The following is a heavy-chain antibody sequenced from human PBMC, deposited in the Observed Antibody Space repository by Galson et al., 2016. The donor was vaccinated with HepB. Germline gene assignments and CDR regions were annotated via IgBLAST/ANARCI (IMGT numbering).Heavy chain of an antibody. CDR3: ARGRYCSGGGCYQDY. D-gene: IGHD2-15*01. V-gene: IGHV3-7*03. J-gene: IGHJ4*02. Sequence: VANINPDGSQKYYVDSVRGRFTISRDNAKNSLFLYMNNVRADDTALYYCARGRYCSGGGCYQDYWGQGTLVTVSS. CDR2: INPDGSQK.